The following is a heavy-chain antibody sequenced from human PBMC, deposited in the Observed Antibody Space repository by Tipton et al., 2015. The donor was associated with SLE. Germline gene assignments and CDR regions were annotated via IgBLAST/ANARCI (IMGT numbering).Heavy chain of an antibody. CDR1: GGTFSSYA. Sequence: QSGPEVKKPGSSVKVSCKAPGGTFSSYAISWVRQAPGQGLEWMGGLIPIFGTANYAQKFQGRVTITADESTSTAYMELSSLRSEDTAGYYCARAAELGAVTTAYWGQGSLVTVSS. CDR2: LIPIFGTA. J-gene: IGHJ4*02. CDR3: ARAAELGAVTTAY. V-gene: IGHV1-69*01. D-gene: IGHD4-17*01.